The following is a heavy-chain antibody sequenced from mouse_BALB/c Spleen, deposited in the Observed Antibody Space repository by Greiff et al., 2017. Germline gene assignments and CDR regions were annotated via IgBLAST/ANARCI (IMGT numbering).Heavy chain of an antibody. Sequence: QVQLKQSGAELMKPGASVKISCKATGYTFSSYWIEWVKQRPGHGLEWIGEILPGSGSTNYNEKFKGKATFTADTSSNTAYMQLSSLTSEDSAVYYCARYYGSRAMDYWGQGTSVTVSS. V-gene: IGHV1-9*01. CDR3: ARYYGSRAMDY. CDR2: ILPGSGST. J-gene: IGHJ4*01. D-gene: IGHD1-1*01. CDR1: GYTFSSYW.